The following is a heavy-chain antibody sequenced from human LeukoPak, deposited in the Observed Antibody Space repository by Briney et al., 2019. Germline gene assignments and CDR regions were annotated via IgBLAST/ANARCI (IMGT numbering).Heavy chain of an antibody. J-gene: IGHJ4*02. V-gene: IGHV3-9*01. Sequence: PGGSLRLSCAASGFTFADYAMHWVRQAPGKGLEWVSSISWNSANIVYADSVKGRFTISRDNAKNSLHLQMSSLRAEDTAFYYCAKGGCSSTTCYTNCWGQGTLVTVSS. CDR1: GFTFADYA. D-gene: IGHD2-2*02. CDR2: ISWNSANI. CDR3: AKGGCSSTTCYTNC.